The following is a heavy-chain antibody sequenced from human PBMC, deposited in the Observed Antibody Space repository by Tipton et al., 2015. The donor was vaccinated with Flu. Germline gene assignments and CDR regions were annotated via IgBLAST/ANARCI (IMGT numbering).Heavy chain of an antibody. CDR1: GVTFSSYW. CDR2: IWYDGSNT. Sequence: SLRLSCAASGVTFSSYWMTWVRQAPGKGLEWVAVIWYDGSNTHYADSVKGRFTISRDNSRNTLYLQMNGLRVEDTAVYYCARDEGVVNYYFGMDVWGQGTTVSVSS. V-gene: IGHV3-33*08. J-gene: IGHJ6*02. CDR3: ARDEGVVNYYFGMDV.